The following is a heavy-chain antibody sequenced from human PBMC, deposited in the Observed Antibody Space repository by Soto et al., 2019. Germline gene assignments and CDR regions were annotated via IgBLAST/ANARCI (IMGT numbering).Heavy chain of an antibody. CDR3: AKGKSSNYVSHAFDV. CDR2: ISGGGGSI. V-gene: IGHV3-23*01. Sequence: GGSLRLSCAASGFNFNTYAMSWVRQPPGKGLEWVSGISGGGGSIHYVDSVKGRFTISRDNSKNTLYLQMNSLRGEDTAVYYCAKGKSSNYVSHAFDVWGQGTMVTVSS. J-gene: IGHJ3*01. D-gene: IGHD3-10*02. CDR1: GFNFNTYA.